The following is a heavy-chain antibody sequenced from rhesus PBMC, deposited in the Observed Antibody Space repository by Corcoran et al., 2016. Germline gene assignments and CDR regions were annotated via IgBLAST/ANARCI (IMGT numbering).Heavy chain of an antibody. V-gene: IGHV4-80*01. CDR2: INGNSDNT. Sequence: QVQLQESGPGLVKPSETLSLTRAVSGASISNYRWPWLRLPPGTGPAWIGEINGNSDNTYYNPSLKSRVTISKDASKNQFSLKLSSVTAADTAVYYCARDLAYYFSGRYDFDYWGQGVLVTVSS. J-gene: IGHJ4*01. CDR1: GASISNYR. D-gene: IGHD3-16*01. CDR3: ARDLAYYFSGRYDFDY.